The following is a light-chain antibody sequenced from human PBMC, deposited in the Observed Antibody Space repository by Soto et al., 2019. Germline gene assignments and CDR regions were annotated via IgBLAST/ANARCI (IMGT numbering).Light chain of an antibody. Sequence: ETVMTKAPGTLSLSAGVTATLSCMASQTVNSDYLAWFQQRPGQAPRLLIFATSRRATDIPDRFSGSGSGTEFTLTISRLEPEDFAVYYCQQYGSSPTFGQGTKVDIK. CDR2: ATS. CDR3: QQYGSSPT. J-gene: IGKJ1*01. CDR1: QTVNSDY. V-gene: IGKV3-20*01.